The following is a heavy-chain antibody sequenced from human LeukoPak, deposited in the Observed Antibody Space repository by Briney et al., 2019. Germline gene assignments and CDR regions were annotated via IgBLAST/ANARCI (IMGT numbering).Heavy chain of an antibody. CDR1: GFTFSSYA. J-gene: IGHJ4*02. CDR3: ARGPWFGELLGY. Sequence: GGSLRLSCAASGFTFSSYAMSWVRQAPGKGLEWVSAISGSADTTYFADSVKGRFTTSRDNSKNTLYLQMNSLSAEDTAVYYCARGPWFGELLGYWGQGTLVTVSS. CDR2: ISGSADTT. D-gene: IGHD3-10*01. V-gene: IGHV3-23*01.